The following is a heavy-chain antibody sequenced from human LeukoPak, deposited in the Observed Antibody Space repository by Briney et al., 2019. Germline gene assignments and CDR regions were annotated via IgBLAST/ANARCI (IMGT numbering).Heavy chain of an antibody. D-gene: IGHD2/OR15-2a*01. CDR3: ARVLTRDPEIIAAVGT. J-gene: IGHJ3*02. CDR2: INPSGGST. V-gene: IGHV1-46*01. CDR1: GYTFTIYY. Sequence: ASVTVSCKAAGYTFTIYYMHWLRQAPGQGLEWMGIINPSGGSTSYAQKFQGRVTMTRDTSTSTVYMELSSLRSEDTAVYYCARVLTRDPEIIAAVGTCGQGTMVTVSS.